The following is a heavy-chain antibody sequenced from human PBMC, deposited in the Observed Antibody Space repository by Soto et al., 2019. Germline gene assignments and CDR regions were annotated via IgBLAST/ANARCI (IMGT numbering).Heavy chain of an antibody. CDR3: ARERGNYHFDY. J-gene: IGHJ4*02. CDR2: IYYSGST. CDR1: GGSISSYY. Sequence: SETLSLTCTVYGGSISSYYWSWIQRPPGKGLEWIEYIYYSGSTNYNPSLKSRVTISVDTSKNQFSLKLSSVTAADTAVYYCARERGNYHFDYWGQGTLVTVSS. D-gene: IGHD1-7*01. V-gene: IGHV4-59*01.